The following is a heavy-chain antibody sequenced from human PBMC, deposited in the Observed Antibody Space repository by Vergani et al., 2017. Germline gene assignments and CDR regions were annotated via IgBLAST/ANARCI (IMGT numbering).Heavy chain of an antibody. D-gene: IGHD3-9*01. V-gene: IGHV1-46*03. CDR3: ARGDYGILTGYRY. J-gene: IGHJ4*02. CDR2: INPSGGHT. Sequence: QVQVVQSGAEVKKSGPSVKVSCKTSGYTFSNYYMHWVRQAPGQGLEWMGIINPSGGHTTYAQKFQGRVTMTRDTSTSTVYMELSSLRSEDTAIYYCARGDYGILTGYRYWGQGTLVTVSA. CDR1: GYTFSNYY.